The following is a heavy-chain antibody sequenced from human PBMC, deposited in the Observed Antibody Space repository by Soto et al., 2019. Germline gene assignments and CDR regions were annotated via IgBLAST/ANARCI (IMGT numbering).Heavy chain of an antibody. CDR1: GYSFTSYW. CDR3: ARHPYTYGDYDY. J-gene: IGHJ4*02. D-gene: IGHD4-17*01. V-gene: IGHV5-10-1*01. Sequence: PGESLKISCKGSGYSFTSYWISWVRRMPGKGLEWMGRIDPSDSYTNYSPSFQGHVTISADKSISTAYLQWSSLKASDTAMYYCARHPYTYGDYDYWGQGTLVTVSS. CDR2: IDPSDSYT.